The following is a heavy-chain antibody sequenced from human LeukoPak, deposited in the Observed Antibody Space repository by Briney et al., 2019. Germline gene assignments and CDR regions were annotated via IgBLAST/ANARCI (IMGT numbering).Heavy chain of an antibody. CDR3: ARYCSGGSCYSSGHYYYGMDV. V-gene: IGHV4-31*03. D-gene: IGHD2-15*01. CDR2: IYYSGST. Sequence: SETLSLTCSVSGGSISSGGYYWSWIRQHPGKGLEWIGYIYYSGSTNYKPSLKSRVTISVDTSKNQFSLKLSSVTAADTAVYYCARYCSGGSCYSSGHYYYGMDVWGQGTTVTVSS. CDR1: GGSISSGGYY. J-gene: IGHJ6*02.